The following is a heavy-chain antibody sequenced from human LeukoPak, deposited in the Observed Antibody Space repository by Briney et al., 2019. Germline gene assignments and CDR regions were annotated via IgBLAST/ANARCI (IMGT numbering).Heavy chain of an antibody. CDR2: IKQDGSEK. D-gene: IGHD3-3*01. Sequence: PGGSLRLSCAASGFTFSSYWMSWVRQAPGKGLEWVANIKQDGSEKYYVDSVKGRFTISRDNAKNSLYLQMNSLRAEDTAVYYCARQGTALFGVGGDVWGQGTTVTVSS. V-gene: IGHV3-7*01. J-gene: IGHJ6*02. CDR3: ARQGTALFGVGGDV. CDR1: GFTFSSYW.